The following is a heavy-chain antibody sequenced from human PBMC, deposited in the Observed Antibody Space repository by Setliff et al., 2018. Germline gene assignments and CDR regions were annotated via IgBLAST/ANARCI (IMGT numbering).Heavy chain of an antibody. CDR1: GYTFTGYY. CDR3: ARRGMSSSWFQGYFAY. V-gene: IGHV1-2*06. Sequence: ASVKVSCKASGYTFTGYYMHWVRQAPGQGLEWMGRINPNSGGTNYAQEFQGRVTMTRDTSISTAYMELSRLRSDDTAVYYCARRGMSSSWFQGYFAYWGQGTLVTVSS. CDR2: INPNSGGT. J-gene: IGHJ4*02. D-gene: IGHD6-13*01.